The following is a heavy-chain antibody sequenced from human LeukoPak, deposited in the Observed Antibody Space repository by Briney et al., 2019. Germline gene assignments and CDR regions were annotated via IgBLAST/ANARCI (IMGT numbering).Heavy chain of an antibody. CDR2: MNPNNGNT. CDR1: GYTFTSYD. Sequence: ASVKVSCKASGYTFTSYDINWVRQATGQGLEWMGWMNPNNGNTGYAQKFQGRVTITRNTSISTAYMELSSLRSEDTAIYYCARDNSVGDNAWWFDPWGQGTLVTVSS. D-gene: IGHD1-26*01. J-gene: IGHJ5*02. CDR3: ARDNSVGDNAWWFDP. V-gene: IGHV1-8*03.